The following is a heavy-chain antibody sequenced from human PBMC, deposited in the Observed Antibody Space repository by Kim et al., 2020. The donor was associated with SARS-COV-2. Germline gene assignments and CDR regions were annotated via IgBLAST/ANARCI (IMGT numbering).Heavy chain of an antibody. V-gene: IGHV3-49*03. J-gene: IGHJ4*02. Sequence: GGSLRLSCTASGFTFGDYAMSWFRQAPGKGLEWVGFIRSKAYGGTTEYAASVKGRFTISRDDSKSIAYLQMNSLKTEDTAVYYCTRVYDSSGYYLDYWGQGTLVTVSS. CDR1: GFTFGDYA. CDR3: TRVYDSSGYYLDY. D-gene: IGHD3-22*01. CDR2: IRSKAYGGTT.